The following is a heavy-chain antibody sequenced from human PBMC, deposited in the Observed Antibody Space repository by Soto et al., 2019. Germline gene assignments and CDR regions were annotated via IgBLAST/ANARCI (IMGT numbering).Heavy chain of an antibody. V-gene: IGHV5-51*01. CDR1: RYTFTSYW. CDR3: ARHKGYSSGWYSAFDI. J-gene: IGHJ3*02. CDR2: IYPGDSDT. D-gene: IGHD6-19*01. Sequence: PGESLKSSWSGSRYTFTSYWIGWVRQMPGKGLEWMGIIYPGDSDTRYSPSFQGQVTISADKSISTAYLQWSSLKASDTAMYYCARHKGYSSGWYSAFDIWGQGTMVTVSS.